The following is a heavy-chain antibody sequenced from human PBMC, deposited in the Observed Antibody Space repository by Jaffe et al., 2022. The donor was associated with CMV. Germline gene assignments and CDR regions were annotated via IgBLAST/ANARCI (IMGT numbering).Heavy chain of an antibody. J-gene: IGHJ4*02. Sequence: EVQLVESGGGLVKPGGSLRLSCAASGFPFNNAWMSWVRQAPGKGLEWVGRIKSKTDSGTTDYATPVKGRFTISRDDSKNTLYLQINSLKTEDTAVYYCTTDASYRGHCSSTRCYADESLDYWGQGTLVTVSS. V-gene: IGHV3-15*01. CDR2: IKSKTDSGTT. CDR3: TTDASYRGHCSSTRCYADESLDY. D-gene: IGHD2-2*01. CDR1: GFPFNNAW.